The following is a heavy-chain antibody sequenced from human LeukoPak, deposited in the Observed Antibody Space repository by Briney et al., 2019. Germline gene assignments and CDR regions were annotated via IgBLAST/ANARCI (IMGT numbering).Heavy chain of an antibody. J-gene: IGHJ4*02. D-gene: IGHD4-17*01. CDR2: ISTVSNYI. Sequence: PGGSLTLSCAASGFTFDDYAMHWVRQAPGKGLEWVSSISTVSNYIYYADSVKGRFTISRDNAKNSLYLQMNSLRAEDTALYYCARLFDYGDYRAEPYWGQGTLVT. V-gene: IGHV3-21*01. CDR3: ARLFDYGDYRAEPY. CDR1: GFTFDDYA.